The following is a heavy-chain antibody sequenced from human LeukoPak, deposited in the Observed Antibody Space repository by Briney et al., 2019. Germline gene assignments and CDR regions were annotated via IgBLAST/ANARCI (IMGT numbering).Heavy chain of an antibody. J-gene: IGHJ6*02. CDR2: ISYDGSDK. Sequence: GGSLRLSCVASGFTYSSYAMHWVRQAPGKGLEWVALISYDGSDKYYADSVKGRSTISRDNSKNTLYLQMNSLRAEDSAVYYCARDSGYHYGMDVWGQGTTVTVSS. V-gene: IGHV3-30*04. CDR1: GFTYSSYA. CDR3: ARDSGYHYGMDV.